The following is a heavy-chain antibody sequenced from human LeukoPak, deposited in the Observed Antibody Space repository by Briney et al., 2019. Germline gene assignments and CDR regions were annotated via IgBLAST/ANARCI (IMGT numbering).Heavy chain of an antibody. V-gene: IGHV5-51*01. CDR1: GYSIINYW. CDR3: ARQEYCSGASCYTWFDP. J-gene: IGHJ5*02. CDR2: IYPADSDI. D-gene: IGHD2-15*01. Sequence: GESLKISCKGSGYSIINYWIAWVRQMPGKGLEWMGIIYPADSDIRYSPSFQGQVTISADKSISTAYLQWNSLKASDTAMYYCARQEYCSGASCYTWFDPWGQGALVTVSS.